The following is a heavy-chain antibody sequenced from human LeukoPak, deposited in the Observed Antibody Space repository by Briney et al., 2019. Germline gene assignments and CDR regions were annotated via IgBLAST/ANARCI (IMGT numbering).Heavy chain of an antibody. CDR2: IYWDDDK. CDR3: AHTSTSTALDY. V-gene: IGHV2-5*02. CDR1: GFSLTTTGVG. D-gene: IGHD2/OR15-2a*01. J-gene: IGHJ4*02. Sequence: SGPTLVKPTQTLTLTCTFSGFSLTTTGVGVGWIRQPPGKALEWLALIYWDDDKRYSPSLKSRLTITEDTSKNQVVLTLTNMDPVDTATYYCAHTSTSTALDYWGQGTLVTVSS.